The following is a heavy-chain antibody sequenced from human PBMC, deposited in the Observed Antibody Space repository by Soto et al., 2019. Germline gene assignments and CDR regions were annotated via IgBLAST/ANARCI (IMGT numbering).Heavy chain of an antibody. V-gene: IGHV1-2*02. J-gene: IGHJ6*02. CDR2: INPNSGST. CDR3: AKDLSLYCSSTSCYMDYGMDV. CDR1: GYTFTGYY. Sequence: XSVKGSCKASGYTFTGYYMHWVRQAPVQGLEWMGWINPNSGSTYYADSVKGRFTVSRDNSKNTLYLQMNSLRAEDTAVYYCAKDLSLYCSSTSCYMDYGMDVWGQGTTVTVSS. D-gene: IGHD2-2*02.